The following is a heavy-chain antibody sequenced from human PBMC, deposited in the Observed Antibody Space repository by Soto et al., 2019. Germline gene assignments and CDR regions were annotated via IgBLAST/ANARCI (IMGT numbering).Heavy chain of an antibody. Sequence: QITLKESGPTLVKPTQTLTLTCTFSGFSLSTSGVGVGWIRQPPGKALEWLALIYWDDDKRYSPSLKSRLTLTKDTSKNQVVLTMTNMDPVDTATYYCAHRPFTRWSYDYYFDYWGQGTLVTVSS. CDR1: GFSLSTSGVG. CDR3: AHRPFTRWSYDYYFDY. D-gene: IGHD1-26*01. V-gene: IGHV2-5*02. J-gene: IGHJ4*02. CDR2: IYWDDDK.